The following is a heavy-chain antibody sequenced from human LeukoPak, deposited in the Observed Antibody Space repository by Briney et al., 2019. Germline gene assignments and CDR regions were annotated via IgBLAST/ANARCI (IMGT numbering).Heavy chain of an antibody. CDR2: INHSGST. J-gene: IGHJ4*02. Sequence: SETLSLTCAVYGGSFSGYYWSWIRQPPGKGLEWIGQINHSGSTNYSPSLKSRVTVAVDTSKNQFSLKMNSVTAADTAVYFCARDAGSGIDCWGQGTLVTVSS. CDR3: ARDAGSGIDC. V-gene: IGHV4-34*01. D-gene: IGHD3-10*01. CDR1: GGSFSGYY.